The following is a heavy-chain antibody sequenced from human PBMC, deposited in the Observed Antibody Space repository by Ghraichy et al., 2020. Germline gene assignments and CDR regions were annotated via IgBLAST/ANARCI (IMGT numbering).Heavy chain of an antibody. CDR2: ISGTSSYI. Sequence: GGSLRLSCAASGFTFSSYSMNWVRPAPGKGLEWVSSISGTSSYINYADPVKGRFTISRENAKNSLYLQMNSLRAEDTAVYYCARPRYGDYSFDYWGQGTLVAVSS. J-gene: IGHJ4*02. V-gene: IGHV3-21*01. D-gene: IGHD4-17*01. CDR3: ARPRYGDYSFDY. CDR1: GFTFSSYS.